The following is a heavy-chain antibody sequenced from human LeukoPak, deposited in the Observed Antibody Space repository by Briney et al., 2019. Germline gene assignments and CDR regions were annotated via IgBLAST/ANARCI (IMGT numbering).Heavy chain of an antibody. CDR2: IIPIFGTA. D-gene: IGHD3-10*01. Sequence: SVKVSCKASGGTFSSYAISWVRQAPGQGLEWMGGIIPIFGTANYAQKFQGRVTMTRNTSISTAYMELSSLRSEDTAVYYCARRIPLWFGELFENYFDYWGQGTLVTVSS. J-gene: IGHJ4*02. CDR3: ARRIPLWFGELFENYFDY. CDR1: GGTFSSYA. V-gene: IGHV1-69*05.